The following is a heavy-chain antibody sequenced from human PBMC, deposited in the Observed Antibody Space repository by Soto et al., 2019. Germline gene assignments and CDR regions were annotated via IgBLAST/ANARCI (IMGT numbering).Heavy chain of an antibody. CDR3: ARGPLYGSEIGDFPIDY. J-gene: IGHJ4*02. V-gene: IGHV3-30-3*01. Sequence: QVQLVESGGGVVQPGRSLRLSCAGSGFTFINHPMHWVRQAPGKGLEWVAVISYDGSKSHYADSVTGRFILSRDHSKNTLSLQMNSLRAEDSAVYYCARGPLYGSEIGDFPIDYWGQGTLVTVSS. D-gene: IGHD3-10*01. CDR2: ISYDGSKS. CDR1: GFTFINHP.